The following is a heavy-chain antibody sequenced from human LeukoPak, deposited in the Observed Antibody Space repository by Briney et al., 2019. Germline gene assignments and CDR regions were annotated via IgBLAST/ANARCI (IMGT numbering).Heavy chain of an antibody. J-gene: IGHJ4*02. Sequence: GGSLRLSCVASGFSFSSYWMHWVRQAPGKGLVWVSRINSDESSTTYAASVKGRFTISRDNAKNTLYLQMNSLRAEDTAVYYCAGGRYSSVWYWGQGTLVTVSS. V-gene: IGHV3-74*01. D-gene: IGHD6-19*01. CDR2: INSDESST. CDR1: GFSFSSYW. CDR3: AGGRYSSVWY.